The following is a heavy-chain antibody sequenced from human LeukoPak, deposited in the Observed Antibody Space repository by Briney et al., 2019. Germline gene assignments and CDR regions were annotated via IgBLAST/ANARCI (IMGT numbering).Heavy chain of an antibody. CDR2: ICSSSSSI. D-gene: IGHD1-26*01. Sequence: GGSLRLSCAASGFTFSSYSMNWVRQAPGKGLEWVSYICSSSSSIYYADSVKGRLTISSDNAKNSLYLQMNSLRAEDTAVYYCARDLGLDYWGQGTLVTVSS. J-gene: IGHJ4*02. CDR3: ARDLGLDY. V-gene: IGHV3-48*01. CDR1: GFTFSSYS.